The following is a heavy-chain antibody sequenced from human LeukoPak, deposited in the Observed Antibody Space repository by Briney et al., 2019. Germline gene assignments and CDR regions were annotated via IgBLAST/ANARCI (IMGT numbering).Heavy chain of an antibody. CDR2: IKKDGSET. Sequence: PGVSLRLSCAASGFTFSTSWMSWVRQVPGKGLEWVANIKKDGSETYHVDSVKGRFTISRDNAKNSYLQMNSLRAEDTAMYYCARSGTRLYYYYGMDVWGQGTTVTVSS. CDR3: ARSGTRLYYYYGMDV. J-gene: IGHJ6*02. CDR1: GFTFSTSW. V-gene: IGHV3-7*03. D-gene: IGHD1-1*01.